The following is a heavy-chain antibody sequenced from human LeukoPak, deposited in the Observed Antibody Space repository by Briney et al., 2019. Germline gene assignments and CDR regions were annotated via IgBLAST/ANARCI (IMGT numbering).Heavy chain of an antibody. Sequence: SETLSLTCTVSGGSISSGSYYWSWIRQPAGKGLEWIGRIYTSGSTNYNPSLKSRVTISVDTSKNQFSLKLSSVTAADTAVYYCATQYSGSYPWGQGTLVTVSS. CDR1: GGSISSGSYY. D-gene: IGHD1-26*01. V-gene: IGHV4-61*02. J-gene: IGHJ5*02. CDR3: ATQYSGSYP. CDR2: IYTSGST.